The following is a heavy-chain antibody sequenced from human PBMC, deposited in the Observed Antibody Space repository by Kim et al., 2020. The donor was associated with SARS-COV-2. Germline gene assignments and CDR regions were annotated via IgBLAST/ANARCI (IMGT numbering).Heavy chain of an antibody. CDR1: GYTFTSYD. J-gene: IGHJ4*02. CDR3: ARVEYCSSTSCYASHQWRPY. D-gene: IGHD2-2*01. Sequence: ASVKVSCKASGYTFTSYDINWVRQATGQGLEWMGWMNPNSGNTGYAQKFQGRVTMTRNTSISTAYMELSSLRSEDTAVYYCARVEYCSSTSCYASHQWRPYWGQGTLVTVSS. CDR2: MNPNSGNT. V-gene: IGHV1-8*01.